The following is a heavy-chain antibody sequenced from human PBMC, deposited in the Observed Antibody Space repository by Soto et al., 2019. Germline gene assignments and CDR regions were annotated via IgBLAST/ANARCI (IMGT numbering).Heavy chain of an antibody. Sequence: QVQLVQSGAEVKKPGSSVKVSCKASGGTFSSYTISWVRQAPGQGLEWMGRIIPILGIANYAQKFQGRVTITADKSTSTAYMELSSLRSEDTAVYYCARNSGYYYYYYYMDVWGKGTTVTVSS. CDR1: GGTFSSYT. CDR3: ARNSGYYYYYYYMDV. CDR2: IIPILGIA. J-gene: IGHJ6*03. V-gene: IGHV1-69*02. D-gene: IGHD5-12*01.